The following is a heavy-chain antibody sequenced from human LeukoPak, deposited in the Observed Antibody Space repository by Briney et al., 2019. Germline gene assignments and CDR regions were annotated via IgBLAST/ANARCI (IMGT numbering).Heavy chain of an antibody. CDR3: ARGRINYYYMDV. CDR2: MNPNSGNT. J-gene: IGHJ6*03. CDR1: GYTFTSYD. Sequence: ASVKVSCKASGYTFTSYDINWVRQATGQGLEWMGWMNPNSGNTGYAQKFQGRVTMTMNTSISTAYMELSSLRSEDTAVYYCARGRINYYYMDVWGKGTTVTVSS. V-gene: IGHV1-8*01. D-gene: IGHD2-21*01.